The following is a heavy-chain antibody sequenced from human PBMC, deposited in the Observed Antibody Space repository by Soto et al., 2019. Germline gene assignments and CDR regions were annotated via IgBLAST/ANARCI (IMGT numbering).Heavy chain of an antibody. CDR3: ARDIYYDSSGLYYLDD. CDR2: ISAYIDKS. V-gene: IGHV1-18*01. J-gene: IGHJ4*02. CDR1: GYIFSSYG. Sequence: QVQLVQSGPEVQKPGASVKVSCKACGYIFSSYGISWVRQAPGQGLEWMGWISAYIDKSSYAQKLQGRVPLTTDTSTSTAYMELRSLRSDDTAVYYCARDIYYDSSGLYYLDDWGQGTLVTVAS. D-gene: IGHD3-22*01.